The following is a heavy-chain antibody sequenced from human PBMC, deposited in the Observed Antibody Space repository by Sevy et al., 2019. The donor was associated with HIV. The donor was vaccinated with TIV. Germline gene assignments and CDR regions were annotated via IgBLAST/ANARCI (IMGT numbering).Heavy chain of an antibody. CDR3: ARDGRMDSPFSHFDY. CDR1: GFTFGDYW. V-gene: IGHV3-7*01. CDR2: IKQDESER. D-gene: IGHD1-26*01. J-gene: IGHJ4*02. Sequence: GGSLRLSCAASGFTFGDYWMSWVRQAPGKGLEWVANIKQDESERFYVDSVKGRFAISRDKAKNSLYLQMNSLRVEDTAVYYYARDGRMDSPFSHFDYWGPGTLVTVSS.